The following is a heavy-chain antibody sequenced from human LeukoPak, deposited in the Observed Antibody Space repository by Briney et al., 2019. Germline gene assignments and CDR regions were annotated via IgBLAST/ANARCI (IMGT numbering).Heavy chain of an antibody. CDR3: ARRTIFGVGNYYGMDV. CDR2: IYYSGST. V-gene: IGHV4-61*01. D-gene: IGHD3-3*01. Sequence: SETLSLTCTVSGGSVSSGSYYWSWIRQPPGKGLEWIGYIYYSGSTNYNPSLKSRVTVSVDTSKNQFSLKLSSVTAADTAVYYCARRTIFGVGNYYGMDVWGQGTTVTVSS. CDR1: GGSVSSGSYY. J-gene: IGHJ6*02.